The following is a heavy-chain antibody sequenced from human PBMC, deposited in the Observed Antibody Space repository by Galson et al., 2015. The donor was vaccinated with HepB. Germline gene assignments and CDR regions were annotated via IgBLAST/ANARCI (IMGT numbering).Heavy chain of an antibody. CDR2: ISSDSFYT. J-gene: IGHJ5*02. V-gene: IGHV3-11*06. CDR3: ASLPPNYGGNSDH. Sequence: SLRLSCAASGFTFSDYYMSWIRPAPGKGLEWVSYISSDSFYTNYADSVRGRFTISRDNAKNSMYLQMNSLRVEDTALYYCASLPPNYGGNSDHWGQGTLVTVSS. CDR1: GFTFSDYY. D-gene: IGHD4-23*01.